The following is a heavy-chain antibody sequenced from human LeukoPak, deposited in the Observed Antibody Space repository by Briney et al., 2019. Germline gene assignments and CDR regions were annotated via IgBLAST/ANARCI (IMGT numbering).Heavy chain of an antibody. CDR2: ISSSSSTI. Sequence: GGSLRLPCAASGFTFSSYSMNWVRQAPGKGLEWVSYISSSSSTIYYADSVKGRFTISRDNAKNSLYLQMNSLRDEDTAVYYCAVQRYGDYVSWGQGTLVTVSS. CDR1: GFTFSSYS. D-gene: IGHD4-17*01. V-gene: IGHV3-48*02. J-gene: IGHJ5*02. CDR3: AVQRYGDYVS.